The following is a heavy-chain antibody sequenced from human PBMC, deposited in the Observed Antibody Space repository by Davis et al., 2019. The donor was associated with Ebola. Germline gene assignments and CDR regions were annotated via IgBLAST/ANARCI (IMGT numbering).Heavy chain of an antibody. CDR1: GFTFSSYA. Sequence: GESLKISCAASGFTFSSYAMHWVRQAPGKGLEWVAFIRYDGSNKYYADSVKGRFTISRDNSKNTLYLQMNSLRAEDTAVYYCATVAANDWYFDLWGRGTLVTVSS. CDR3: ATVAANDWYFDL. CDR2: IRYDGSNK. V-gene: IGHV3-30*02. D-gene: IGHD6-19*01. J-gene: IGHJ2*01.